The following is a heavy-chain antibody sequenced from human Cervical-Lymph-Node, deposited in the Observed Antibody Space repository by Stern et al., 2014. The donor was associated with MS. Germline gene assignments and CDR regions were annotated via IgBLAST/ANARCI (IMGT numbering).Heavy chain of an antibody. Sequence: QVQLVESGAEVKKPGASVKVSCKTSGYTFTGYYIHWVRPAPGQGLEWMALINPNNGGTQYAQNFQGRVTMSRDTSISTACVELSSLTSDDTAVYYCARDQRGITIFGVVTDYYYLGMDVWGQGTTVTVSS. CDR1: GYTFTGYY. J-gene: IGHJ6*02. CDR3: ARDQRGITIFGVVTDYYYLGMDV. V-gene: IGHV1-2*02. D-gene: IGHD3-3*01. CDR2: INPNNGGT.